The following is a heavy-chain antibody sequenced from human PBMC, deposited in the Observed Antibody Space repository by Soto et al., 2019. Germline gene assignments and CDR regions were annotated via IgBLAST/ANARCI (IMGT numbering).Heavy chain of an antibody. CDR2: IKSKATGGTT. Sequence: AGGSLRLSCAASGFTFSNAWMSWVRQAPGKGLEWVGHIKSKATGGTTDYAAPVKGRFVISRDDSKNTLYLQMNSLKTDDTAVYYCSAWSSFWGQGALVTVSS. CDR1: GFTFSNAW. D-gene: IGHD2-8*02. CDR3: SAWSSF. V-gene: IGHV3-15*07. J-gene: IGHJ4*02.